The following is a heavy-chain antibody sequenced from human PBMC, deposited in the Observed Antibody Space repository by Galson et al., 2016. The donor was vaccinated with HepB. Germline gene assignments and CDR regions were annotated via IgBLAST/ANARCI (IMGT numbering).Heavy chain of an antibody. J-gene: IGHJ6*02. CDR2: ISYDGGDK. D-gene: IGHD3-10*01. Sequence: SLRLSCAASGFTFSRYGMHWVRQAPGKGLEWVAVISYDGGDKHYADSVKGRFTVSRDNSKNTLFLQMNSLRAGDTALYYCAKDIRSGSGSVHYYCYGMDVWGQGTTVTVSS. V-gene: IGHV3-30*19. CDR1: GFTFSRYG. CDR3: AKDIRSGSGSVHYYCYGMDV.